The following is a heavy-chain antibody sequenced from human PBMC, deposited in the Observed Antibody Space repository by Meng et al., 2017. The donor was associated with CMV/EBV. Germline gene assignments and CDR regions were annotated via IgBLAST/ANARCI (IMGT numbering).Heavy chain of an antibody. J-gene: IGHJ4*02. V-gene: IGHV4-30-4*08. D-gene: IGHD3-22*01. CDR1: GGSISSGDYY. CDR2: IYYSGST. Sequence: GPLPESGPGLMKPPQTLSPTCTVSGGSISSGDYYWSWIRQPPGKGLEWIGYIYYSGSTYYNPSLKSRVTISVDTSKNQFSLKLSSVTAADTAVYYCARAAPDYYDSSGPPDYWGQGTLVTVSS. CDR3: ARAAPDYYDSSGPPDY.